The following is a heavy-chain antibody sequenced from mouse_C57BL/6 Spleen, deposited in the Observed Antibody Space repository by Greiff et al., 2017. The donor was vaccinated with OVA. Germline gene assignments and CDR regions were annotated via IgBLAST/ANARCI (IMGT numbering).Heavy chain of an antibody. D-gene: IGHD1-1*01. J-gene: IGHJ4*01. Sequence: VQLVESGAELVKPGASVKISCKASGYAFSSYWMNWVKQRPGKGLEWIGQIYPGDGDTNYNGKFKGKATLTADKSSSTAYMQLSSLTSEDSAVYFCARSRNYGSRGAMDYWGQGTSVTVSS. CDR1: GYAFSSYW. CDR3: ARSRNYGSRGAMDY. V-gene: IGHV1-80*01. CDR2: IYPGDGDT.